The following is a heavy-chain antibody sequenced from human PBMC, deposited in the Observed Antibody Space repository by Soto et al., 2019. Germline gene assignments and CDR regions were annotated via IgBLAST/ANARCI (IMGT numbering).Heavy chain of an antibody. V-gene: IGHV1-18*01. J-gene: IGHJ3*02. CDR3: AVTVGVRGVPVLVGDSFDI. CDR2: ISAYNGNT. D-gene: IGHD3-10*01. Sequence: QVPLVQSGAEVKKPGASVKVSCKASGYTFTIYGISWVRQAPGQGLEWMGWISAYNGNTNYAQKLQGRVTMTTDIATSTAYMELRSLRSDDTAVYYCAVTVGVRGVPVLVGDSFDIWGQGAMVTFSS. CDR1: GYTFTIYG.